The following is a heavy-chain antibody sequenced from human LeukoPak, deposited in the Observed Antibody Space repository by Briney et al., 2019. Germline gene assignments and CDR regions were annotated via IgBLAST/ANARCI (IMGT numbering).Heavy chain of an antibody. CDR1: GGSISSGGYY. V-gene: IGHV4-31*03. CDR3: RSSEYQLLTDEGDY. J-gene: IGHJ4*02. D-gene: IGHD2-2*01. Sequence: PSETLSLTCTVSGGSISSGGYYWSWIRQHPGKGLEWIGYIYYSGSTYYNPSLKSRVTISVDTSKNQFSLKLSSVTAADTAVYYCRSSEYQLLTDEGDYWGQGTLVTVSS. CDR2: IYYSGST.